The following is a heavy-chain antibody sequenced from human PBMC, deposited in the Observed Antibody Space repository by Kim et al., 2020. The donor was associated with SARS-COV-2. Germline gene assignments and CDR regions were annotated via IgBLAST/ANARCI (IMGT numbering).Heavy chain of an antibody. D-gene: IGHD6-19*01. Sequence: SVKSRITITPDTSKSQFTLQLSSVTPEDTAVYYCARGIIVYSSGWYLFDYWGQGTLVTVSS. J-gene: IGHJ4*02. CDR3: ARGIIVYSSGWYLFDY. V-gene: IGHV6-1*01.